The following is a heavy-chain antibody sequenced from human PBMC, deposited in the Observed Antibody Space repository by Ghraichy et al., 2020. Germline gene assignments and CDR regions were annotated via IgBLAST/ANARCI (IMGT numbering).Heavy chain of an antibody. CDR1: GGSISSSNW. D-gene: IGHD3-3*01. J-gene: IGHJ4*02. CDR3: ARGPAKSGYHHFDY. Sequence: ESLNISCAVSGGSISSSNWWSWVRQPPGKGLEWIGEIYHSGSTNYNPSLKSRVTISVDKSKNQFSLKLSSVTAADTAVYYCARGPAKSGYHHFDYWGQGTLVTVSS. V-gene: IGHV4-4*02. CDR2: IYHSGST.